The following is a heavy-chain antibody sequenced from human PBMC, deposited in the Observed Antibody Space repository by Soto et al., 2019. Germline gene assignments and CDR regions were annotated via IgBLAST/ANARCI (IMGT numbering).Heavy chain of an antibody. Sequence: QVQLVQSGAEVKKPGASVKVSCKASGYTFTGYYMHWVRQAPGQGLEWMGWINPNSGGTNYAQKLQGWVTMTRDTSISTAYMELSRLRSDDTAVYYCARARRPSSGGYYYGMDVWGQGTTVTVSS. CDR2: INPNSGGT. CDR1: GYTFTGYY. D-gene: IGHD6-25*01. J-gene: IGHJ6*02. CDR3: ARARRPSSGGYYYGMDV. V-gene: IGHV1-2*04.